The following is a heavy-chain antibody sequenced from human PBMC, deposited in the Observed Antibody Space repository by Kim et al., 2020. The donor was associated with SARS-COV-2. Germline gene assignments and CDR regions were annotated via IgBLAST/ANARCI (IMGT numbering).Heavy chain of an antibody. Sequence: GESLKISCKASGYSFTNYWIGWVRQMPGKGLEWMGIIYPGDSDTRYSPSFQGQVTISVDKSISTVYLQWRSLKASDTAMYYCARQASSSSATGYWGQGTLVTVSS. D-gene: IGHD6-6*01. CDR1: GYSFTNYW. CDR3: ARQASSSSATGY. V-gene: IGHV5-51*01. CDR2: IYPGDSDT. J-gene: IGHJ4*02.